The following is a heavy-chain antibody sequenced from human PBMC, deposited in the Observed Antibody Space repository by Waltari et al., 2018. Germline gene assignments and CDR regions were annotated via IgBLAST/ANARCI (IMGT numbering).Heavy chain of an antibody. Sequence: QVQLVQSGAEVKKPGSSVKVSCKASGGTFSSYAISWVRQAPGQGLEWMGRIIPIFGTANYAQKFQGRVTITADKSTSTAYMELSSLRYEDTAVYYCARDKNYYGSGSYSDGDYGMDVWGQGTTVTVSS. CDR3: ARDKNYYGSGSYSDGDYGMDV. V-gene: IGHV1-69*08. CDR2: IIPIFGTA. J-gene: IGHJ6*02. CDR1: GGTFSSYA. D-gene: IGHD3-10*01.